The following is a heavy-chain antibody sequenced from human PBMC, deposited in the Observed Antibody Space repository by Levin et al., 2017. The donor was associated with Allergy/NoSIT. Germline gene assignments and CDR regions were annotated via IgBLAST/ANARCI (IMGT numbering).Heavy chain of an antibody. Sequence: LSLTCAASGFTFSDYYMSWFRQAPGKGLEWVSYIDHGDIIIYHADSVKGRFSISRDNTKNSLYLQMNNLRAEDTAVYFCARLVTAIPDWYFDLSGRGTLVTVSA. V-gene: IGHV3-11*01. J-gene: IGHJ2*01. D-gene: IGHD2-21*02. CDR2: IDHGDIII. CDR3: ARLVTAIPDWYFDL. CDR1: GFTFSDYY.